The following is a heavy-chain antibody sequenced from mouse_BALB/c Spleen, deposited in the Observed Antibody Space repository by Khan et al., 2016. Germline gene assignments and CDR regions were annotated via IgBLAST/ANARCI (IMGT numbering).Heavy chain of an antibody. CDR3: ARDYGSPRGAMDY. J-gene: IGHJ4*01. Sequence: VQLQQSGPELVKPGASVKISCKASGYSFIGYFMNWVMQSHGKSLEWIGRINPYNGDTFYNQKFKGKATLTVDKSSSTAHRELRSLASEDSAVYYCARDYGSPRGAMDYWGQGTSVTVSS. CDR1: GYSFIGYF. D-gene: IGHD1-1*01. CDR2: INPYNGDT. V-gene: IGHV1-20*02.